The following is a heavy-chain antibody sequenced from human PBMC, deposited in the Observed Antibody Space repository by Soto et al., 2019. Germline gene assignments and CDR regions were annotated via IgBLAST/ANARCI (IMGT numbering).Heavy chain of an antibody. Sequence: ASVKVSCKASGYTFTGHYIHWVRQAPGQGPEWMGEIGPASGDTRYAQKFQGRVTMTRDTSITTVYMELNNLSPDDTAVYYCGRGRSGQLVVFYWGQGTPVTVSP. CDR2: IGPASGDT. CDR3: GRGRSGQLVVFY. V-gene: IGHV1-2*02. J-gene: IGHJ4*02. D-gene: IGHD3-10*01. CDR1: GYTFTGHY.